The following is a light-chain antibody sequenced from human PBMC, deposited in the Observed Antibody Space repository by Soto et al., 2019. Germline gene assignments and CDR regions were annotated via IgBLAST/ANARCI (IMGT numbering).Light chain of an antibody. CDR1: QNIDRY. J-gene: IGKJ1*01. V-gene: IGKV1-39*01. Sequence: DIQMTQSPSSLSAFAGDRVIITCRASQNIDRYLNWYQQRPGKAPKLLIYAASSLQSGVPSRFSGGGSGADFSLTISSLQAEDVAVYYCQQYYSTPLTFGQGTKVEIK. CDR2: AAS. CDR3: QQYYSTPLT.